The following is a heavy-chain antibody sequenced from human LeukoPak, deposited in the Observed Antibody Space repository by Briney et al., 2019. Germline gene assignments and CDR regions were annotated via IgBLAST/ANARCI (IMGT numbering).Heavy chain of an antibody. V-gene: IGHV1-69*05. J-gene: IGHJ5*02. D-gene: IGHD2-15*01. Sequence: SVKVSCKASGGTFSSYAISWVRQAPGQGLEWMGGIIPIFGTANYAQKFQGRVTITTDESTSTAYTELSSLRSEDTAVYYCASLGYCSGGSCNWFDPWGQGTLVTVSS. CDR1: GGTFSSYA. CDR2: IIPIFGTA. CDR3: ASLGYCSGGSCNWFDP.